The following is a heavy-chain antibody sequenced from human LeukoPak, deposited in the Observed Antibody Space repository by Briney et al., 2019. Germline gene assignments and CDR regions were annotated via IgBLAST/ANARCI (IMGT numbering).Heavy chain of an antibody. CDR2: IIPIFGTA. V-gene: IGHV1-69*01. CDR1: GGTFSSYA. CDR3: ARAARGSGSYYNRYYGMDV. D-gene: IGHD3-10*01. J-gene: IGHJ6*02. Sequence: GSSVKVSCNASGGTFSSYASSWVRHAPRQGLEWMVGIIPIFGTANYAEKLQGRVTITADESASTAYMELSSLRSEDTAVYYCARAARGSGSYYNRYYGMDVWGQGTTVTVSS.